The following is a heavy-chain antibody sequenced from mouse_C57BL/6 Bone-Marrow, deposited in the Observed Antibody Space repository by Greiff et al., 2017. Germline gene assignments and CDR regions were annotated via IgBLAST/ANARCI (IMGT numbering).Heavy chain of an antibody. CDR2: IAPEIGDT. CDR1: GFNIKDDY. Sequence: VQLQQSGAELVRPGASVKLSCTASGFNIKDDYIHWVKQRPEQGLEWIGWIAPEIGDTEYASKFQGKAPITSDPSSNTAYLQLSSLTSEDTAVYYCSSVDGNYFDFWGQGTPLTVAS. J-gene: IGHJ2*01. CDR3: SSVDGNYFDF. D-gene: IGHD2-3*01. V-gene: IGHV14-4*01.